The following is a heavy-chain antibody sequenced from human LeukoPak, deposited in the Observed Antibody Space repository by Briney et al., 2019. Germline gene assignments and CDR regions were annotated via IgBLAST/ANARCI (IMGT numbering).Heavy chain of an antibody. Sequence: ASLKVSCKASGYTFIDYWMHWVRQAPGQGLEWMGRINLKSGGINYAQKFQGRVTMTRDTSISTAYLDLNRLRFDDTAVYYCARDRDGGVGTIDYWGQGNLVPVSS. CDR2: INLKSGGI. CDR1: GYTFIDYW. J-gene: IGHJ4*02. CDR3: ARDRDGGVGTIDY. D-gene: IGHD3-3*01. V-gene: IGHV1-2*06.